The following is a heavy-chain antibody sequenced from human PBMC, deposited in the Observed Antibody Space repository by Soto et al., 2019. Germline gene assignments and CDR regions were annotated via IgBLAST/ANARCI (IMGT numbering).Heavy chain of an antibody. D-gene: IGHD3-10*01. Sequence: SGPTLVNPTETLTLTCTVSGFSLSNARMGVSWIRQPPGKALEWLAHIFSNDEKSYSTSLKSRLTISKDTSKSQVVLTMTNMDPVDTATYYCARTVFITMVRGVELYYFDYWGQGTLVTVSS. CDR3: ARTVFITMVRGVELYYFDY. J-gene: IGHJ4*02. CDR2: IFSNDEK. CDR1: GFSLSNARMG. V-gene: IGHV2-26*01.